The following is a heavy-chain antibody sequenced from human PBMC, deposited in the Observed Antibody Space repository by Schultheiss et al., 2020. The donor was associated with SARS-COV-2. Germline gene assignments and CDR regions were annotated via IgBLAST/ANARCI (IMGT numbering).Heavy chain of an antibody. CDR3: TTYPNPYYEPKKKDAFDI. CDR2: IKSKTDGGTT. J-gene: IGHJ3*02. D-gene: IGHD3-22*01. CDR1: GFTFSSYG. V-gene: IGHV3-15*01. Sequence: GGSLRLSCAASGFTFSSYGMHWVRQAPGKGLEWVGRIKSKTDGGTTDYAAPVKGRFTISRDDSKNTLYLQMNSLKTEDTAVYYCTTYPNPYYEPKKKDAFDIWGQGTMVTVSS.